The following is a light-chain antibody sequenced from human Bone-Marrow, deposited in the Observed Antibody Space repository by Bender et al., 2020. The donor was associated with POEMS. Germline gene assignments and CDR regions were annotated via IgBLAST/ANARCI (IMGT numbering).Light chain of an antibody. CDR1: SSDVGAYDV. J-gene: IGLJ1*01. V-gene: IGLV2-23*01. Sequence: QSALTQPASVTGSPGQSITISCTGTSSDVGAYDVVSWYQQYPGKAPKLIIYEGSNRPSGVSHRFSGSKSGNTASLTISGLQAEDEADYYCCSYAGSGSYVFGIGTKVTLL. CDR3: CSYAGSGSYV. CDR2: EGS.